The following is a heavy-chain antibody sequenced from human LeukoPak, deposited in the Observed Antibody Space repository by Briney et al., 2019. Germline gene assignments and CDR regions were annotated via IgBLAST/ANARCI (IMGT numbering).Heavy chain of an antibody. CDR2: VSPYNHNT. CDR1: GYTFTDYD. D-gene: IGHD3-10*01. Sequence: GAAVTVSCKTSGYTFTDYDITWVRRAPGQGLEWMGRVSPYNHNTYYAQTLQGRVTMTADTSTSTAYMELRSLRSDDTAVYYCAKNERVRRVVKDLFESWGQGTLVTVSS. CDR3: AKNERVRRVVKDLFES. V-gene: IGHV1-18*01. J-gene: IGHJ4*02.